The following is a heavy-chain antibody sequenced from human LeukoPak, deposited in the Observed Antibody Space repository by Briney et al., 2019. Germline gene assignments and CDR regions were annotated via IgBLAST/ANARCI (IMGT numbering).Heavy chain of an antibody. D-gene: IGHD6-19*01. CDR3: AVESGWRGGSDAFDI. CDR1: GFTFSSYW. CDR2: IKQDGSEK. J-gene: IGHJ3*02. Sequence: PGGSLRLSCAASGFTFSSYWMSWVRQAPGKGLEWVANIKQDGSEKYYVDSVKGRFTISRDNAKNSLYLQMNSLRAEDTAVYYCAVESGWRGGSDAFDIWGQGTMVTVSS. V-gene: IGHV3-7*01.